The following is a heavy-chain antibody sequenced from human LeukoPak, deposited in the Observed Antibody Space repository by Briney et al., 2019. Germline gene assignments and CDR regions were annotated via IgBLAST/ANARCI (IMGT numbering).Heavy chain of an antibody. CDR1: GGSFSGYY. CDR3: MRGWGEDKVHY. V-gene: IGHV4-34*01. J-gene: IGHJ4*02. D-gene: IGHD3-16*01. Sequence: PSETLSLTCAVYGGSFSGYYWTWIRQTPGKGLEWIGEINRSGTTKYNPSLKSRITISVDTSKNQFSLKLSSVTAADTAVYYCMRGWGEDKVHYWGQGTLVTVSS. CDR2: INRSGTT.